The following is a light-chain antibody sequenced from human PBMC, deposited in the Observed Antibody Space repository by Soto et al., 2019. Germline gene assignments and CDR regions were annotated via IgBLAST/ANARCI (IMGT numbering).Light chain of an antibody. J-gene: IGLJ2*01. Sequence: LTQPTSASGTPGQRVTISWSGSSSNIGSNYVYWYQQLPGTAPKLLIYRNNQRPSGVPDRFSGSKSGTSASLAISGLRSEDEADYYCAAWDDSLSGPVFGGGTKVTVL. V-gene: IGLV1-47*01. CDR1: SSNIGSNY. CDR3: AAWDDSLSGPV. CDR2: RNN.